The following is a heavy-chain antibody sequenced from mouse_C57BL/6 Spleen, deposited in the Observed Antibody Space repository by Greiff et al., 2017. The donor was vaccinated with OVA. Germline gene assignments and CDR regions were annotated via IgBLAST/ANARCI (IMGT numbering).Heavy chain of an antibody. J-gene: IGHJ4*01. CDR1: GYSFTGYF. CDR2: INPYNGDT. CDR3: ARDDYDRGDY. Sequence: EVKLMESGPELVKPGDSVKISCKASGYSFTGYFMNWVMQSHGKSLEWIGRINPYNGDTFYNQKFKGKATLTVDKSSSTAHMELRSLTSEDSAVYYCARDDYDRGDYWGQGTSVTVSS. D-gene: IGHD2-4*01. V-gene: IGHV1-20*01.